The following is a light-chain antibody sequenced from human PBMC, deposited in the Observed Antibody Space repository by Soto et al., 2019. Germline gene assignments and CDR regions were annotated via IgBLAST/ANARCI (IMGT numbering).Light chain of an antibody. V-gene: IGLV2-23*01. J-gene: IGLJ2*01. CDR1: SSDVGSYNL. CDR3: CSYAGSSNVV. CDR2: EGS. Sequence: ALTQPASVSGSPGQSITISCTGTSSDVGSYNLVSWYQQHPGKAPKLMIYEGSKRPSGVSNRFSGSKSGNTASLTISGLQAEDEADYYCCSYAGSSNVVFGGGTKVTVL.